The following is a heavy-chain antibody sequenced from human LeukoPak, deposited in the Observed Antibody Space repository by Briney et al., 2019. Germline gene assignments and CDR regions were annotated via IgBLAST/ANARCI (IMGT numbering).Heavy chain of an antibody. J-gene: IGHJ4*02. CDR3: ARDGVASPYYFDY. D-gene: IGHD3-3*01. CDR2: IYYSGST. Sequence: PSETLSLTCTVSGGSISSHYWSWIRQPPGKGLEWIGYIYYSGSTNYNPSLKSRVTISVDTSKNQFSLKLSSVTAADTAMYYCARDGVASPYYFDYWGQGTLVTVSS. V-gene: IGHV4-59*11. CDR1: GGSISSHY.